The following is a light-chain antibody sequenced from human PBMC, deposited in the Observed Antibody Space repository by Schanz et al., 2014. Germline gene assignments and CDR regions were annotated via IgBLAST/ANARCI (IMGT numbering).Light chain of an antibody. J-gene: IGKJ1*01. CDR1: QSVSSSY. CDR2: GAS. Sequence: EIVLSQSPATLSVSPGERATLSCRASQSVSSSYLAWYQQKPGQAPRLLIYGASSRATGIPDRFSGSGSGTDFTLTVSSLQPEDFAVYYCQQDYNLPTFGQGTKVEI. CDR3: QQDYNLPT. V-gene: IGKV3D-7*01.